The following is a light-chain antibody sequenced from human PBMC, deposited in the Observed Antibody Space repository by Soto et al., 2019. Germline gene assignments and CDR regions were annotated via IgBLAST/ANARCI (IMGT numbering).Light chain of an antibody. Sequence: EIVLTHSPATLSLSPGERATLSCCASQSVSSNYLAGSAQKPGLGPGVLIYDASNRATGIPDRFSGSGSGTDFTLTISRLEPEDFAVNYCQQYGSSRTFSKGTKVDI. V-gene: IGKV3D-20*01. CDR1: QSVSSNY. CDR3: QQYGSSRT. J-gene: IGKJ1*01. CDR2: DAS.